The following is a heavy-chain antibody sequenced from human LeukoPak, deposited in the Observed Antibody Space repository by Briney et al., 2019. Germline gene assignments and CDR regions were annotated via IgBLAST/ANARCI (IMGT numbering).Heavy chain of an antibody. CDR3: ARLGGWGNGDVFDI. CDR2: FYPGDSDT. D-gene: IGHD3-10*01. CDR1: GYRFTDYW. J-gene: IGHJ3*02. Sequence: GESLKISCKGSGYRFTDYWIGWVRQMPGKGLEWMGIFYPGDSDTRESPSFQGQVTFSADKSSSSAYVQWSSLKASDTAMYYCARLGGWGNGDVFDIWGQGTMVTVSS. V-gene: IGHV5-51*01.